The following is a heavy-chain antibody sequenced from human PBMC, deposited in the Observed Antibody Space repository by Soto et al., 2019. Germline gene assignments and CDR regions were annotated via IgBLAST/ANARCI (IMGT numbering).Heavy chain of an antibody. CDR3: ARRARPDFYYMDV. CDR2: ISSNGVGT. V-gene: IGHV3-64*01. D-gene: IGHD6-6*01. CDR1: GFTLRGYA. J-gene: IGHJ6*03. Sequence: GGSLRLPCAASGFTLRGYAMAWVRQAPGKGLEYVSGISSNGVGTYYANPVQGRFTISRDNSKNTVYLQMGSLRPEDMAVYYCARRARPDFYYMDVWGKGTTVTVSS.